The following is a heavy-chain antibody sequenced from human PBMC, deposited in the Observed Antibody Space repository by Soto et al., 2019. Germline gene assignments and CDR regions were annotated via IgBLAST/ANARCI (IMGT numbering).Heavy chain of an antibody. V-gene: IGHV3-23*01. Sequence: EVQLLESGGGLVQPGGSLRLPCAASGFTFSSYAMSWVRQAPGKGLEWVSAISGSGGSTYYADSVKGRFTISRDNSKNTLYLQMNSLRAEDTAVYYCAKSPRGYSYGSIPFDYWGQGTLVTVSS. J-gene: IGHJ4*02. D-gene: IGHD5-18*01. CDR2: ISGSGGST. CDR3: AKSPRGYSYGSIPFDY. CDR1: GFTFSSYA.